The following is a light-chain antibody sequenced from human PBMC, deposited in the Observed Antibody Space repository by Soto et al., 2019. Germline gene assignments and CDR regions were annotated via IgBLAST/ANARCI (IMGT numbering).Light chain of an antibody. CDR1: QTISNY. V-gene: IGKV1-5*03. J-gene: IGKJ1*01. Sequence: DIQMTQSPSTLSASVGDRVTITCRASQTISNYLTWYQQRPGKAPKLLIYRSSILQNGVPSRFSGSGSGTESPLTISSLQPDDFATYYCQQYYISATFGQGTRVEI. CDR3: QQYYISAT. CDR2: RSS.